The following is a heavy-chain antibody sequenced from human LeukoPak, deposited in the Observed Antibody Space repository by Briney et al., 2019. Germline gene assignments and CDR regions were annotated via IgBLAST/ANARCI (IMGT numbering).Heavy chain of an antibody. V-gene: IGHV3-21*01. CDR1: GFPFSTYT. Sequence: GGSLRLSCAASGFPFSTYTMNWVRQAPGKGLEWVSSISSSSSYIYYADSMKGRFTISRDNAKNSLFLQMNSLRAEDTAVYFCARDILAYGGSSGTSFWGQGTLVTVSS. D-gene: IGHD4-23*01. CDR3: ARDILAYGGSSGTSF. J-gene: IGHJ4*02. CDR2: ISSSSSYI.